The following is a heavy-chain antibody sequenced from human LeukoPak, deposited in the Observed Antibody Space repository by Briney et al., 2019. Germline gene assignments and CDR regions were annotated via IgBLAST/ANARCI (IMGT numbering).Heavy chain of an antibody. CDR2: IYYRRGT. J-gene: IGHJ4*02. Sequence: KTSETLSLTCTVSGGSISSSNCYWGSIRQPPGKGLGWIWSIYYRRGTYYNASLKSRVTISIDTTKNQFSLKLSSVTDAHTAVYYCAREYYDSSGPSVVDYWGQGTLVTVSS. V-gene: IGHV4-39*02. CDR1: GGSISSSNCY. D-gene: IGHD3-22*01. CDR3: AREYYDSSGPSVVDY.